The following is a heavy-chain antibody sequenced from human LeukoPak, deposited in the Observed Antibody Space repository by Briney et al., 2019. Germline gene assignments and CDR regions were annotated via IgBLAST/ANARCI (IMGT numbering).Heavy chain of an antibody. D-gene: IGHD6-19*01. CDR1: GYTFTSYY. CDR2: INPSGGST. V-gene: IGHV1-46*01. Sequence: GASVKVSCKASGYTFTSYYMHWVRQAPGQGLEWMGIINPSGGSTSYAQKFQGRVTMTRDTSTSTVYMELSSLRSEDTAVYYCARVSDSSGWYEVLRDYYYGMDVWGQGTTVTVSS. CDR3: ARVSDSSGWYEVLRDYYYGMDV. J-gene: IGHJ6*02.